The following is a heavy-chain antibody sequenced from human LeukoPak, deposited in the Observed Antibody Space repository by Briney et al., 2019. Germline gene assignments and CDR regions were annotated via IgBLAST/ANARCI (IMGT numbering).Heavy chain of an antibody. J-gene: IGHJ3*02. D-gene: IGHD5-12*01. Sequence: SETLSLTCTVSGGSISSSSYYWGWIRQPPGKGLEWIGSIYYSGSTYYYPSLKSRVTISVDRSKNQFSLKLSSVTAADTAVYYCARVLEYSLGHAFDIWGQGTMVTVSS. CDR3: ARVLEYSLGHAFDI. CDR2: IYYSGST. CDR1: GGSISSSSYY. V-gene: IGHV4-39*07.